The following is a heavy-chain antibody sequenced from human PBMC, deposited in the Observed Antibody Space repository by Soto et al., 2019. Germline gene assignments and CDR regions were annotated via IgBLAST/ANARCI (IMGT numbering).Heavy chain of an antibody. CDR3: ARLWLPMIVGGTGAFDI. J-gene: IGHJ3*02. V-gene: IGHV5-51*01. CDR2: IYPGDSDT. Sequence: PGESLKISCKGSGYSFTSYWIGWVRQMPGKGLEWMGIIYPGDSDTRYSPSFQGQVTISADKSISTAYLQWSSLKASDTAMYYCARLWLPMIVGGTGAFDIWGQGTMVTISS. D-gene: IGHD3-22*01. CDR1: GYSFTSYW.